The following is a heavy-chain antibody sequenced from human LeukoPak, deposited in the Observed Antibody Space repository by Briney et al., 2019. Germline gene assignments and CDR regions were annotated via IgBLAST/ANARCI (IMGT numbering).Heavy chain of an antibody. J-gene: IGHJ6*02. D-gene: IGHD2-8*01. CDR3: ATEEPYAIGYYYHYGMDV. Sequence: GGSLRLSCAASGFTFSSYAMSWVRQAPGKRLEWVSAISGSGGSTYYADSVKGRFTISRDNSKNTLYLQMNSLRAEDTAVYYCATEEPYAIGYYYHYGMDVWGQGTTVTVSS. CDR1: GFTFSSYA. CDR2: ISGSGGST. V-gene: IGHV3-23*01.